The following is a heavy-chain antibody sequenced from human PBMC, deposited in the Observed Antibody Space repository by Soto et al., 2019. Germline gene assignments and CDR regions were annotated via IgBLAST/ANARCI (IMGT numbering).Heavy chain of an antibody. Sequence: EVQLVESGGGLVQPGESLRLSCAASGFTFRTYGMSWVRQAPGKGLEWVSGISSSGGRTYDAESVKGRFTISRDNSKNTVYLQMHRLRAVDTAVYYCRQDIDIRQGIARTAAFDNCVPGTVVTVSS. D-gene: IGHD2-21*01. V-gene: IGHV3-23*04. CDR3: RQDIDIRQGIARTAAFDN. CDR1: GFTFRTYG. CDR2: ISSSGGRT. J-gene: IGHJ3*02.